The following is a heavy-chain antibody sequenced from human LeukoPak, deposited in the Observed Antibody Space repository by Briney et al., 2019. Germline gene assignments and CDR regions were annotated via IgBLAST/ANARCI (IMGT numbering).Heavy chain of an antibody. CDR2: ICAYNGDT. CDR1: GYIFTSYG. D-gene: IGHD4-17*01. Sequence: ASVKVSCKASGYIFTSYGISWVRQAPGQGLEWMGWICAYNGDTNYAQKLQGRVTMTRDTSTHTVYMELRSLRSDDTAVYYCARGSDSGDYWGQGTLVTVSS. J-gene: IGHJ4*02. V-gene: IGHV1-18*01. CDR3: ARGSDSGDY.